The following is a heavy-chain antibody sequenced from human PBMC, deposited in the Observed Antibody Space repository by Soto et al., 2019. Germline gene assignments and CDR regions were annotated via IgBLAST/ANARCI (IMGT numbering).Heavy chain of an antibody. CDR1: GDSFSSNSAA. Sequence: SQTLSLTCAISGDSFSSNSAAWNWIRQSPSRGLEWLGGTYDRSKRYNDYAVSVKSRTTINPDTSKNRFSLQLNSVTPEDTAVYYCERDPRNWFDPWGQGTLVTVSS. J-gene: IGHJ5*02. CDR3: ERDPRNWFDP. CDR2: TYDRSKRYN. V-gene: IGHV6-1*01.